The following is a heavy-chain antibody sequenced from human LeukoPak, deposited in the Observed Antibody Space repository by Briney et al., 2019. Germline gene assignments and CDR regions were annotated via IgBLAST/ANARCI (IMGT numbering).Heavy chain of an antibody. CDR3: AKDSTHYRVWDDYDSAGLTY. CDR2: ISGSGGST. J-gene: IGHJ4*02. D-gene: IGHD3-22*01. Sequence: GGSLRLSCAASGFTFSSYAMSWVRQAPGKGLEWVSAISGSGGSTYYANSVKGRFTISRDNSKSTLYLQMDSLRAEDTAVYYCAKDSTHYRVWDDYDSAGLTYWGQGTLVTVSS. CDR1: GFTFSSYA. V-gene: IGHV3-23*01.